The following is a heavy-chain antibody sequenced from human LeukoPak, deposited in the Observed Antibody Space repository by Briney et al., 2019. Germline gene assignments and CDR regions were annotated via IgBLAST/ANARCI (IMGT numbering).Heavy chain of an antibody. CDR2: ISYDGSNK. Sequence: PGGSLRLSCAASGFTFSSYAMHWVRQAPGKGLEWVAVISYDGSNKYYADSVKGRFTISRDNSKNTLYLQMNSLRAEDTAVYYCAREPFKDQELHFDYWGQGTLVTVSS. J-gene: IGHJ4*02. D-gene: IGHD1-26*01. CDR3: AREPFKDQELHFDY. V-gene: IGHV3-30*04. CDR1: GFTFSSYA.